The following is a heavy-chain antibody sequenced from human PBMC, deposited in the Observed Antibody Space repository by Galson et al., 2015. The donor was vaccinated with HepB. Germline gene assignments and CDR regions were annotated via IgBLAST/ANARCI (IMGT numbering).Heavy chain of an antibody. Sequence: SVKVSCKASGGTFSSYAISWVRQAPGQGLEWMGGIIPIFGTANYAQKFQGRVTITADESTSTAYMELSSLRSEDTAVYYCARDYGSGSHYFDCWGQGTLVTVSS. CDR2: IIPIFGTA. CDR1: GGTFSSYA. J-gene: IGHJ4*02. V-gene: IGHV1-69*13. D-gene: IGHD3-10*01. CDR3: ARDYGSGSHYFDC.